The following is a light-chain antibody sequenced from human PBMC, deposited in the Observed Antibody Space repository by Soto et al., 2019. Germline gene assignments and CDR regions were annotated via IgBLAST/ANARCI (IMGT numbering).Light chain of an antibody. CDR1: QSVSSN. J-gene: IGKJ1*01. CDR2: GAS. V-gene: IGKV3-15*01. CDR3: QQYNNWPPWT. Sequence: EIVMTQSPATLSVSPGERATLSCRASQSVSSNLAWYQQKPGQAPRPLIYGASTRATGIPSRFSGSGSWTDFTLTISSLQSEYFAVYYCQQYNNWPPWTFGQGTKVEIK.